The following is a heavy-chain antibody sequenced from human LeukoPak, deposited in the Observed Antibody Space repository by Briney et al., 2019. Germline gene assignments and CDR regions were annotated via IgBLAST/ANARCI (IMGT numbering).Heavy chain of an antibody. J-gene: IGHJ3*02. V-gene: IGHV3-15*01. CDR1: GFTFSNAW. Sequence: PGGSLRLSCAASGFTFSNAWMSWVRQAPGKGLEWVGRIKSKTDGGTTDCAAPVKGRFTISRDDSKNTLYLQMNSLKTEDTAVYYCTTGTANCSGGSCYSDAFDIWGQGTMVTVSS. CDR3: TTGTANCSGGSCYSDAFDI. CDR2: IKSKTDGGTT. D-gene: IGHD2-15*01.